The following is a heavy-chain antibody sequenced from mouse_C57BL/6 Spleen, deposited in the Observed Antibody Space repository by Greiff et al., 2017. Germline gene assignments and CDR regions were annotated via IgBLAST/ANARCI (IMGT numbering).Heavy chain of an antibody. Sequence: EVNLVESGGGLVKPGGSLKLSCAASGFTFSSYTMSWVRQTPEKMLAWVATISGGGGNTYYPDSVKGRFTISRDNAKNPLYLQMSILRSEDTALYYCASQYYVRGGDYFDYWGQGTTLTVSS. J-gene: IGHJ2*01. V-gene: IGHV5-9*01. CDR2: ISGGGGNT. D-gene: IGHD1-1*01. CDR1: GFTFSSYT. CDR3: ASQYYVRGGDYFDY.